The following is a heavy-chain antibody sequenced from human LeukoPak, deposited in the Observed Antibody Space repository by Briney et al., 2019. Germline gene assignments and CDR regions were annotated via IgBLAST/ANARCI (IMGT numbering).Heavy chain of an antibody. D-gene: IGHD3-10*01. CDR2: ISGSGRTI. CDR1: GFTLSGYA. CDR3: ARDFGRGYVVDV. J-gene: IGHJ6*02. V-gene: IGHV3-48*02. Sequence: GGSLRLSCAASGFTLSGYAMNWVRQAPGKGLEWVSYISGSGRTIYYADSVKGRFTISRDNAKNSLYLQMNSLRDEDTAVYSCARDFGRGYVVDVWGQGTTVTVPS.